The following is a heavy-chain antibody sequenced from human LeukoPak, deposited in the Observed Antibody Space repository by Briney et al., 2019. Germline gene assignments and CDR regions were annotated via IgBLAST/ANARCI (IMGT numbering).Heavy chain of an antibody. V-gene: IGHV4-4*07. CDR2: IYTNGST. Sequence: SETLSLTCAVYGGSFSGYYWSWIRQPAGKGLEWIGRIYTNGSTNYNPSLKSRVTMSVDTSKNQFSLKLSSVTAADTAVYYCARDEITIEGSSLFDPWGQGTLVTVSS. D-gene: IGHD1-26*01. J-gene: IGHJ5*02. CDR3: ARDEITIEGSSLFDP. CDR1: GGSFSGYY.